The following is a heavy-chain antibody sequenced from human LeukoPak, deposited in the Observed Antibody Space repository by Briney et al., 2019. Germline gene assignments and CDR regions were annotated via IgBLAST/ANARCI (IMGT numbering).Heavy chain of an antibody. Sequence: GGSLGLSCAASGFTFRNYTMTWVRQAPGKGLEWVSAISGSGGSTYYADSVKGRFTISRDNSKNTLYLQMNRLRDEDTALFYCAKEVKDTGYYHLDNWGQGTLVTVSS. D-gene: IGHD3-3*01. CDR1: GFTFRNYT. CDR3: AKEVKDTGYYHLDN. CDR2: ISGSGGST. J-gene: IGHJ4*02. V-gene: IGHV3-23*01.